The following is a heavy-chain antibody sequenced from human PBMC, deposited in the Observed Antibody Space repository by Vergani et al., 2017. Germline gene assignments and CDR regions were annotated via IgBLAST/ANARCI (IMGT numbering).Heavy chain of an antibody. V-gene: IGHV1-2*02. D-gene: IGHD6-19*01. J-gene: IGHJ3*02. CDR3: ARGLGSGWYDAFDI. CDR2: MNPNSGGT. Sequence: QVQLVQSGAEVKKPGASVKVSCKASGYTFTSYDINWVRQATGQGLEWMGWMNPNSGGTNYAQKFQGRVTMTRDTSINTAYMALSRLTSDVTAVYYCARGLGSGWYDAFDIWGQGPMVTVSS. CDR1: GYTFTSYD.